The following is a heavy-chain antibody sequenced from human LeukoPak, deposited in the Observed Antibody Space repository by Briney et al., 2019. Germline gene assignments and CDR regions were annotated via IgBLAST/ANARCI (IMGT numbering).Heavy chain of an antibody. CDR3: ARDQSDLTDYSGGALDY. CDR1: GFTFSSYS. J-gene: IGHJ4*02. Sequence: GGSLRLSCAASGFTFSSYSMNWVRQAPGKGLEWVSYISSSSSTIYYADSVKGRFTISRDNAKNSLYLQMNSLRAEDTVVYYCARDQSDLTDYSGGALDYWGQGTLVTVSS. D-gene: IGHD4-11*01. V-gene: IGHV3-48*04. CDR2: ISSSSSTI.